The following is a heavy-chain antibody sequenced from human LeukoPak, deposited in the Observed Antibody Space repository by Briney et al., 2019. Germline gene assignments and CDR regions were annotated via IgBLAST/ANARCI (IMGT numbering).Heavy chain of an antibody. V-gene: IGHV1-18*01. Sequence: ASVTVSCMASGYAFTSYGISWVRQAPGQGLEWMGWISAYNGNTNYAQKLQGRVTMTTDTSTSTAYMELRSLRSDDTAVYYCARDGVLRYFGFDPWGQGTLVTVSS. J-gene: IGHJ5*02. CDR3: ARDGVLRYFGFDP. D-gene: IGHD3-9*01. CDR1: GYAFTSYG. CDR2: ISAYNGNT.